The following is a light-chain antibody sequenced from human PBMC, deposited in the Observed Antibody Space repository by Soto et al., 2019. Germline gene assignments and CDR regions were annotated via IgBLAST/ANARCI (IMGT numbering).Light chain of an antibody. V-gene: IGKV3-15*01. Sequence: EIVMTQSPATLSVFPGERATLSCRASQSVSSNLAWYQQKPGQAPRLLIYGASTRATGIPARFSGSGSGTEFTLTISSLQFEDFAVYFCQQYNYWPPWTFGQGTKV. CDR3: QQYNYWPPWT. CDR2: GAS. J-gene: IGKJ1*01. CDR1: QSVSSN.